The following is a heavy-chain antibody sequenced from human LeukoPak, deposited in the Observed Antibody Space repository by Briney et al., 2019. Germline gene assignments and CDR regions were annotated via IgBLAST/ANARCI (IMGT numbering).Heavy chain of an antibody. J-gene: IGHJ5*02. V-gene: IGHV4-59*08. CDR1: GGSISSYY. CDR2: IYYSGNT. CDR3: ARHCSGGSCYDNWFDP. D-gene: IGHD2-15*01. Sequence: SETLSLTCTVSGGSISSYYWSWIRQPPGKGLEWIGYIYYSGNTNYNPSLKSRVTISVDTSKNQFSLKLSSVTAADTAVYYCARHCSGGSCYDNWFDPWGQGTLVTVSS.